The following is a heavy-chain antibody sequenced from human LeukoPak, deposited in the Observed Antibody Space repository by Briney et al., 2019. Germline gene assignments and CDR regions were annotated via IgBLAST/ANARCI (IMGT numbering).Heavy chain of an antibody. Sequence: GGSLRLSCAASGFTFSTYEMNWVRQAPGKGLEWVSHISSSGITIYYADSVKGRFTISRDNAKNSLYLQMNSLRAEDTAVYYCARTDYDILTGYPNWFDPWGQGTLVTVSS. CDR3: ARTDYDILTGYPNWFDP. V-gene: IGHV3-48*03. CDR1: GFTFSTYE. D-gene: IGHD3-9*01. CDR2: ISSSGITI. J-gene: IGHJ5*02.